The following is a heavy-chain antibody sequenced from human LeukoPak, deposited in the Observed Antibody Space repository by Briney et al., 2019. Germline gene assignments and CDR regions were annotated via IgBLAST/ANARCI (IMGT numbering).Heavy chain of an antibody. D-gene: IGHD2-21*02. CDR2: IIPIFGTA. V-gene: IGHV1-69*13. J-gene: IGHJ4*02. CDR1: GGTFSSYA. CDR3: ARACGDCYTSDYFDY. Sequence: SVKVSCKASGGTFSSYAISWVRQAPGQGLEWMGGIIPIFGTANYAQKFQGRVTITADESTSTAYMELSSLRSGDTAVYYCARACGDCYTSDYFDYWGQGTLVTVSS.